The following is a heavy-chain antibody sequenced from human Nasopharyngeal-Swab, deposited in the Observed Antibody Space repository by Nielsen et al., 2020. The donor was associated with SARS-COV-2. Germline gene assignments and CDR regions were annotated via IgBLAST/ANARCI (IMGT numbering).Heavy chain of an antibody. CDR1: GGSISSYY. Sequence: SETLPLTCTVSGGSISSYYWSWIRQPPGKGLEWIGYIYYSGSTNYNPSLKSRVTISVDTSKNQFSLKLSSVTAADTAVYYCAGVGATRSLDYWGQGTLVTVSS. CDR3: AGVGATRSLDY. D-gene: IGHD1-26*01. J-gene: IGHJ4*02. CDR2: IYYSGST. V-gene: IGHV4-59*01.